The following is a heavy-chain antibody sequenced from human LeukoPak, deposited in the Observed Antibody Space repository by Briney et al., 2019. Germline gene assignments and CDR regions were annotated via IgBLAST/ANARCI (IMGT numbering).Heavy chain of an antibody. CDR1: GFTFSSYA. CDR3: ARDGRSGGSCYTDY. D-gene: IGHD2-15*01. Sequence: GSLRLSCAASGFTFSSYAMHWVRQAPGKGLEWVAVISYDGSSKYYADSVKGRFTISRDNSKNTLYLQMNSLRAEDTAVYYCARDGRSGGSCYTDYWGQGTLVTVS. CDR2: ISYDGSSK. J-gene: IGHJ4*02. V-gene: IGHV3-30*04.